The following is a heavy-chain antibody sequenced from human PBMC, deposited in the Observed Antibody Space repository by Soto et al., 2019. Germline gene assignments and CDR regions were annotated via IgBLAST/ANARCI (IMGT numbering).Heavy chain of an antibody. V-gene: IGHV3-11*05. CDR1: GFTFSDHY. J-gene: IGHJ4*02. CDR2: VSTSSSYT. CDR3: ARIRLTGYFDY. Sequence: QVQFVESGGGLVKPGGSLRLSCVASGFTFSDHYMTWIRQAPGKGLEWLSYVSTSSSYTNYADSVKGRFTISRDNAMNALYLQMNSLRAEDTAVYYCARIRLTGYFDYWGQGTLVTVSS.